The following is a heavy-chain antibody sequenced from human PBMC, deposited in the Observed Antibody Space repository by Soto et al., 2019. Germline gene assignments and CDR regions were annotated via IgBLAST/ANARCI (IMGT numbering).Heavy chain of an antibody. CDR1: GGSISSGDYY. Sequence: TLSLTCTVSGGSISSGDYYWSWIRQPPGKGLEWIGYIYYSGSTYYSPSLKSRVTISVDTSKNQFSLKLSSVTAADTAVYYLARGAPQQLVIYRYYGMDVWGQGATFTVAS. CDR2: IYYSGST. D-gene: IGHD6-13*01. V-gene: IGHV4-30-4*01. CDR3: ARGAPQQLVIYRYYGMDV. J-gene: IGHJ6*02.